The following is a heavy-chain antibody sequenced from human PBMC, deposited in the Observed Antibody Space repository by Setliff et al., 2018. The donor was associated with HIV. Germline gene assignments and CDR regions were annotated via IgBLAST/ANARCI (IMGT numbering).Heavy chain of an antibody. V-gene: IGHV3-23*01. Sequence: GGSLRLSCVASGFTFSSYAMSWVRQAPGKGLEWVSGISGSGGSTYYADSVKGRFTISRDDSKNTLYLQMNSLRAQDTAVYYCAKGLSGPFDYWGQGTLVTVSS. D-gene: IGHD3-16*02. CDR2: ISGSGGST. CDR1: GFTFSSYA. J-gene: IGHJ4*02. CDR3: AKGLSGPFDY.